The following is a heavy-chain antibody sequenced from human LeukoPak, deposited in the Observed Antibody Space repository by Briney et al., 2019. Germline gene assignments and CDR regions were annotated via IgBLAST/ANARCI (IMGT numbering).Heavy chain of an antibody. D-gene: IGHD3-9*01. CDR2: ISGSGGST. Sequence: GGSLGLSCAASGFTFSSYGMSWVRQAPGKGLEWVSAISGSGGSTYYADSVKGRFTISGDNSKNTLYLQMNSLRAEDTAVYYCAKYAVLRYFERWGQGTLVTVSS. CDR3: AKYAVLRYFER. J-gene: IGHJ4*02. CDR1: GFTFSSYG. V-gene: IGHV3-23*01.